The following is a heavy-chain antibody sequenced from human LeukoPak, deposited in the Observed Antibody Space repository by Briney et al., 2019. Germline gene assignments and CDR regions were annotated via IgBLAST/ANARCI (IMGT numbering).Heavy chain of an antibody. CDR2: ISSSSSTI. CDR3: ARGGDDYGDHGAYFDY. CDR1: GFTFSSYS. D-gene: IGHD4-17*01. J-gene: IGHJ4*02. Sequence: PGGSLRLSCAASGFTFSSYSMNWVRQAPGKGLEWVSYISSSSSTIYYADSVKGRFTISRDNAKNSLYLQMNSLRAEDTAVYYCARGGDDYGDHGAYFDYWGQGTLVTVSS. V-gene: IGHV3-48*01.